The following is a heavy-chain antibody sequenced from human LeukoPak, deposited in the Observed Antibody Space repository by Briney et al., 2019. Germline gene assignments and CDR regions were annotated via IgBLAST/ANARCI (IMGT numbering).Heavy chain of an antibody. CDR1: GGSFSGYY. CDR3: ARGRVFGDSSWYSDFDY. D-gene: IGHD6-13*01. CDR2: NNHSGST. Sequence: SETLSLTCAVYGGSFSGYYWSWLRQPPGKGLEWIGENNHSGSTNYNPSLKSRATISVDTSKNQFSLKLSCVTAADTAVYYCARGRVFGDSSWYSDFDYWGQGTLVTVSS. J-gene: IGHJ4*02. V-gene: IGHV4-34*01.